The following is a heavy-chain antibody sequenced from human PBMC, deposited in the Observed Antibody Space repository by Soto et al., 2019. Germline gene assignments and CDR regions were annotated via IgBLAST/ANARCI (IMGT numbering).Heavy chain of an antibody. D-gene: IGHD2-15*01. CDR2: IYYSGST. CDR1: GGSISSGGYY. CDR3: ARGRLGYCSGGSCYDYYYYYGMDV. J-gene: IGHJ6*02. Sequence: QVQLQESGPGLVKPSQTLSLTCTVSGGSISSGGYYWSWIRQHPGKGLEWIGYIYYSGSTYYNPSLKSRVTIAVDTSKNQFSLELSSVTAADTAVYYCARGRLGYCSGGSCYDYYYYYGMDVWGQGTTVTVSS. V-gene: IGHV4-31*03.